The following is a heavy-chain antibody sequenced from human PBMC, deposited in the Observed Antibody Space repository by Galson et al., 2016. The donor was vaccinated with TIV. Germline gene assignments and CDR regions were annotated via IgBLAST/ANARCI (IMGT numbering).Heavy chain of an antibody. CDR3: AGTVPCGCEFYIFDY. D-gene: IGHD2-8*01. V-gene: IGHV1-69*02. Sequence: QSGAEVKKSGSSVKVSCKASGDTFRTYTISWVRQAPGQGLEWMGGINPIHDLSNYAPNFQGRVTINADKPTSTVYMIMSNLRSEDTAVDYCAGTVPCGCEFYIFDYWCQATLVTVPS. CDR1: GDTFRTYT. CDR2: INPIHDLS. J-gene: IGHJ4*02.